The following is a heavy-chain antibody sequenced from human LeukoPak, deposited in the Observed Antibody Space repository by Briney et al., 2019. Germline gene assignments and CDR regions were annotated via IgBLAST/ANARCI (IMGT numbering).Heavy chain of an antibody. D-gene: IGHD3-10*01. CDR3: AKDEGRSDRYGSGSYPPY. V-gene: IGHV3-30*02. Sequence: GGSLRLSCGASGFTFSSYDMHWVRQAPGKGLEWVAFLQYDGNTKYYAESVRGRFTISKDNSKNTLYLQMNSLRPEDTAVYYCAKDEGRSDRYGSGSYPPYWGQGTLVTVSS. CDR1: GFTFSSYD. J-gene: IGHJ4*02. CDR2: LQYDGNTK.